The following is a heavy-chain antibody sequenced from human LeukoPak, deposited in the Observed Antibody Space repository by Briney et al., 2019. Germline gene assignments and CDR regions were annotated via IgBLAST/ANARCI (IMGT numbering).Heavy chain of an antibody. V-gene: IGHV3-23*01. D-gene: IGHD3-10*01. CDR3: AKGTLWSGESGMDV. Sequence: GGSLRLSCAASGFTFSSYAMSWVRQAPGKGLEWVSAISGSGGSTYYADSVKGRFTISRDNSKNTLYLQMNSLRAEDTAVYYCAKGTLWSGESGMDVWGKGTTVTVSS. CDR2: ISGSGGST. J-gene: IGHJ6*03. CDR1: GFTFSSYA.